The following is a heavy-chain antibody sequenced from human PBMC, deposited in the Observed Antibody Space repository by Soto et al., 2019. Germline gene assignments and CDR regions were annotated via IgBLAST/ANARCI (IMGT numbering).Heavy chain of an antibody. CDR3: ASPRPGNYDFLSGYYALDY. CDR2: FYYTGGTYST. D-gene: IGHD3-3*01. Sequence: SETLSLTCTVSGGSISSRNSYWGWVRQTPGRGLEWLVSFYYTGGTYSTYYNPSLKSRVSVSVDASKGQFSLHLSSVTAADTAVYFCASPRPGNYDFLSGYYALDYWGQGTLITV. CDR1: GGSISSRNSY. J-gene: IGHJ4*02. V-gene: IGHV4-39*01.